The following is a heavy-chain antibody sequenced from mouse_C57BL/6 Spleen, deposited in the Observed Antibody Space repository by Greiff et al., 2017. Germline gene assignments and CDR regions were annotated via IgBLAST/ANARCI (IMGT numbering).Heavy chain of an antibody. V-gene: IGHV3-6*01. J-gene: IGHJ4*01. D-gene: IGHD2-2*01. CDR3: AREGGYDYYAMDY. CDR2: ISYDGSN. Sequence: EVQLQQSGPGLVKPSQSLSLTCSVTGYSITSGYYWNWIRQFPGNKLEWMGYISYDGSNNYNPSLKNRISITRDTSKNQFFLKLNSVTTEDTATYYCAREGGYDYYAMDYWGQGTSVTVSS. CDR1: GYSITSGYY.